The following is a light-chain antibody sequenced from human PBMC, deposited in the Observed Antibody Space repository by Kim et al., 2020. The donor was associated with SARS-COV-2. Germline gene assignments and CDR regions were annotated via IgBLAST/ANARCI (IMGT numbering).Light chain of an antibody. CDR1: SLRSYY. CDR2: GKN. CDR3: NSRDSSGNLNWV. Sequence: LGQKVMIKCQGDSLRSYYASWYQRKPGQAPVLVIYGKNNRPSGIPDRFSGSSSGNTASLTITGAQAEDEADYYCNSRDSSGNLNWVFGGGTQLTVL. J-gene: IGLJ3*02. V-gene: IGLV3-19*01.